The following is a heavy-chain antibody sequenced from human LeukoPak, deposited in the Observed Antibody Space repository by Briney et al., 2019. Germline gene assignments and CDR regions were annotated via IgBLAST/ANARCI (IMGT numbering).Heavy chain of an antibody. D-gene: IGHD3-10*01. J-gene: IGHJ4*02. CDR2: VWYDGSNK. V-gene: IGHV3-33*08. Sequence: GGSLRLSCAASGFTVSSNYMNWVRQAPGKGLEWVAVVWYDGSNKYYADSVKGRFTISRDNSKNTLYLQMNSLRAEDTAVYYCARDLVRGVMDYWGQGTLVTVSS. CDR3: ARDLVRGVMDY. CDR1: GFTVSSNY.